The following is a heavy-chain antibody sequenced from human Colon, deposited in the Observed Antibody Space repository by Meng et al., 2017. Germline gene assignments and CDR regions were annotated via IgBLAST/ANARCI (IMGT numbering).Heavy chain of an antibody. CDR3: AKGFGEVDPYYFDY. D-gene: IGHD3-3*01. CDR2: ISIIDET. J-gene: IGHJ4*02. CDR1: GFSFSSYD. Sequence: EVQLVESGGGLVQPGGSLRLSCAASGFSFSSYDMHWVRQAPGKGLEWVARISIIDETNYSGSVKGRFTISRENARNTLFLQMNSLRAEDTAVYYCAKGFGEVDPYYFDYWGQGTLVTVSS. V-gene: IGHV3-13*01.